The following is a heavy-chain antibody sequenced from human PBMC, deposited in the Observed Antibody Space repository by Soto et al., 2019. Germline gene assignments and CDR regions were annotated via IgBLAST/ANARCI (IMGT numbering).Heavy chain of an antibody. CDR2: IIPIFGTA. V-gene: IGHV1-69*13. J-gene: IGHJ4*02. Sequence: EASVKVSCKASGGTFSSYAISWVRQAPGQGLEWMGGIIPIFGTANYAQKFQGRVTITADESTSTAYMELSSLGSEDTAVYYCARDWDSSGYNYWGQGTLVTVSS. CDR3: ARDWDSSGYNY. CDR1: GGTFSSYA. D-gene: IGHD3-10*01.